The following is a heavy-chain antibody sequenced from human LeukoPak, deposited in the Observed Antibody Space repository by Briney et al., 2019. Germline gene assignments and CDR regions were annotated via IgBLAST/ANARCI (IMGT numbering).Heavy chain of an antibody. CDR1: GYTFTSYY. D-gene: IGHD1-26*01. CDR2: INPSGGST. CDR3: AIASGSYGYYYYYYMDV. Sequence: ASVKVSCKASGYTFTSYYMHWVRQAPGQGLEWMGIINPSGGSTSYAQKFQGRVTMTRDMSTSTVYMELSSLRSEDTAVYYCAIASGSYGYYYYYYMDVWGKGTTVTISS. J-gene: IGHJ6*03. V-gene: IGHV1-46*01.